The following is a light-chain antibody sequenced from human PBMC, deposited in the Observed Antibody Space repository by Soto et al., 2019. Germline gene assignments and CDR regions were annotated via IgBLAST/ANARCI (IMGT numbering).Light chain of an antibody. V-gene: IGLV1-40*01. CDR3: QSYDSSLSGSV. CDR1: SSNTGAGYD. J-gene: IGLJ3*02. CDR2: RNN. Sequence: QSVLTQPPSVSGAPGQRVTISCTGSSSNTGAGYDVHWYKQFPGTAPKLLIYRNNNRPSGVPDRVSGSKSGTSASLAITGLQAEDEADYYCQSYDSSLSGSVFGGGTKLTVL.